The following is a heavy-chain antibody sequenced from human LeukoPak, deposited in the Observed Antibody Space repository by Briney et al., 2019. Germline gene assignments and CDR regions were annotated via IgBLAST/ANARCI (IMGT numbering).Heavy chain of an antibody. D-gene: IGHD6-19*01. V-gene: IGHV3-48*01. Sequence: GGSLRLSCAASGFTFSSYGMNWVRQAPGKGLEWVSYTSTSSVTIYYADSVRGRFTISRDNAKNSLYLQMNSLRAEDTAVYYCARDVQAGPGYWGQGSLVTVSS. CDR2: TSTSSVTI. CDR3: ARDVQAGPGY. J-gene: IGHJ4*02. CDR1: GFTFSSYG.